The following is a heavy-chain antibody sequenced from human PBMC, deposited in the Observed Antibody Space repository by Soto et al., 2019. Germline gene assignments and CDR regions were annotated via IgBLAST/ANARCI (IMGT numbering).Heavy chain of an antibody. V-gene: IGHV3-66*01. CDR2: IYSDGST. D-gene: IGHD3-9*01. CDR1: GFTVNSNY. Sequence: EVQLVESGGGLVQPGGSLRLSCAASGFTVNSNYMSWVRKAPGKGLEWVSVIYSDGSTYYADSVKGRFIISRDNSNNTLYFQMNSLSAEDTAVYYCATLPKYDILPGFSPCWGQGTLVTVSS. CDR3: ATLPKYDILPGFSPC. J-gene: IGHJ4*02.